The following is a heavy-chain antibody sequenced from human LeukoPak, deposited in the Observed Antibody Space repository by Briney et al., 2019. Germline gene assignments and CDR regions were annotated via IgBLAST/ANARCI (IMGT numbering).Heavy chain of an antibody. J-gene: IGHJ4*02. CDR3: AGGRGWYSPDY. CDR2: IKSKTDGGTT. V-gene: IGHV3-15*01. Sequence: KSGGSLRLSCAASGFTFSNAWMSWVRQAPGKGLEWVGRIKSKTDGGTTDYAAPVKGRFTISRDDSKNTLYLQMNSLKTEDTAVYYCAGGRGWYSPDYWGQGTLVTVSS. CDR1: GFTFSNAW. D-gene: IGHD6-19*01.